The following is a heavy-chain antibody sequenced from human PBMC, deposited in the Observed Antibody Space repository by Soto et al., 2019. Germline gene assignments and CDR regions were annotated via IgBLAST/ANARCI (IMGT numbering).Heavy chain of an antibody. J-gene: IGHJ4*02. CDR2: INPKSGGT. D-gene: IGHD1-26*01. CDR3: ARDLAKGGGSEGFDY. CDR1: GYTFTANY. V-gene: IGHV1-2*02. Sequence: VASVKVSGKASGYTFTANYIHWVRQAPGQGFEWMGWINPKSGGTKYPQKFQGSVTITSDTSLSTVYMTLTRLKSDDTAVYYCARDLAKGGGSEGFDYWGEGTPVTVSS.